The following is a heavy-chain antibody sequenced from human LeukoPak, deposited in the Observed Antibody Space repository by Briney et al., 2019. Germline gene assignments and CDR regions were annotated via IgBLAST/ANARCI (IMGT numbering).Heavy chain of an antibody. D-gene: IGHD6-13*01. V-gene: IGHV4-4*07. CDR2: IYTSGST. Sequence: PSETLSLTCTVSGGSISSYYWSWLRQPAGKGLEWIGRIYTSGSTNYNPSLKSRVTMSVDTSKNQSSLKLSSVTAADTAVYYCARGPSWGYSSSWYWFDPWGQGTLVTVSS. CDR1: GGSISSYY. J-gene: IGHJ5*02. CDR3: ARGPSWGYSSSWYWFDP.